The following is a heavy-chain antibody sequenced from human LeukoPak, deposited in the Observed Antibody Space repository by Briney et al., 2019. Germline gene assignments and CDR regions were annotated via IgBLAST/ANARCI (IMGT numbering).Heavy chain of an antibody. CDR3: AREGALDIGVDY. CDR1: GFTFRTYW. J-gene: IGHJ4*02. Sequence: GGSLGLSCAASGFTFRTYWMSWIRQAPGKGLEWVANIKQDGSEKYYVDSMEGRFTVSRDNAKNSLYLRMDSLRVEDTAVYYCAREGALDIGVDYWGQGTLVTVSS. CDR2: IKQDGSEK. D-gene: IGHD2-15*01. V-gene: IGHV3-7*03.